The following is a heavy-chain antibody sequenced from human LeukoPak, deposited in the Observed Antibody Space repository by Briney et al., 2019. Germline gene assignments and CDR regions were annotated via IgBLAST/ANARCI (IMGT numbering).Heavy chain of an antibody. Sequence: SVKVSCKASGGTFSSYAISWVRQAPGQGLEWMGRIIPILGIANYAQEFQGRVTITADKSTSTAYMELSSLRSEDTAVYYCASARHGSGSPYDYWGQGTLVTVSS. CDR2: IIPILGIA. D-gene: IGHD3-10*01. CDR1: GGTFSSYA. V-gene: IGHV1-69*04. J-gene: IGHJ4*02. CDR3: ASARHGSGSPYDY.